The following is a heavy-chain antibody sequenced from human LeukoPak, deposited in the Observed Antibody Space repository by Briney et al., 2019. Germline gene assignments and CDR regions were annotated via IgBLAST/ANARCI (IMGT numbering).Heavy chain of an antibody. CDR2: INTDGSST. D-gene: IGHD4-17*01. J-gene: IGHJ4*02. V-gene: IGHV3-74*01. CDR1: GFTFSSYW. CDR3: ANGDYGDSVY. Sequence: GGSLRLSCAASGFTFSSYWMHWVRQAPGKGLVWVSRINTDGSSTSYADSVKGRFTISRDNSKNTLYLQMNSLRAEDTAVYYCANGDYGDSVYWGQGTLVTVSS.